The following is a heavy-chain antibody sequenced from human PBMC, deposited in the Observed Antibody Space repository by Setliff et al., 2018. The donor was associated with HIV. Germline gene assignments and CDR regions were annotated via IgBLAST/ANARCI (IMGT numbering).Heavy chain of an antibody. CDR3: ARGLQYYDSGSYSEDY. Sequence: SENLSLTCALYGGSFSGYYWSWIRQPPGKGLEWIGEINHSGSGNYNPSLTSRVTISLDTSKNQFSLKLSSVTAADTAVYYCARGLQYYDSGSYSEDYWGQGTLVTVSS. CDR1: GGSFSGYY. V-gene: IGHV4-34*01. D-gene: IGHD3-10*01. J-gene: IGHJ4*02. CDR2: INHSGSG.